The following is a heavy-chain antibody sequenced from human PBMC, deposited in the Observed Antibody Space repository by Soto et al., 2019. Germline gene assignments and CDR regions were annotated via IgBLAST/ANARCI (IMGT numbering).Heavy chain of an antibody. CDR3: AREGTIPTEDSRSVEYYYYGMDV. CDR1: GYSFTSYW. CDR2: IYPGDSDT. D-gene: IGHD2-15*01. Sequence: PGESLKISCKGSGYSFTSYWIGWVRQMPGKGLEWMGIIYPGDSDTRYSPSFQGQVTISADKSISTAYLQWSSLKASDTAMYYCAREGTIPTEDSRSVEYYYYGMDVWGQGTTVTVSS. J-gene: IGHJ6*02. V-gene: IGHV5-51*01.